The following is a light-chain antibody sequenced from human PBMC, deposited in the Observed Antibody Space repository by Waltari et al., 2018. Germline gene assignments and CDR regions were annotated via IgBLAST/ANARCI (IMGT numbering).Light chain of an antibody. V-gene: IGKV3-20*01. J-gene: IGKJ1*01. Sequence: LTQSPGTLSVSPGETATLSCRASQNIGTFLVWYQQKPGQAPRLLMYAASRWATGIPDRFSGSGSGTDFSLTITRLEPEDFAVYYCQNHERLPATFGQGTKVEIK. CDR3: QNHERLPAT. CDR2: AAS. CDR1: QNIGTF.